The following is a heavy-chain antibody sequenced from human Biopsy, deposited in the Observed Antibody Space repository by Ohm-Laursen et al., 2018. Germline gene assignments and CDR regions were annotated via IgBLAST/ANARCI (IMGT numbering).Heavy chain of an antibody. CDR3: AKEFTPYTSDWFFEN. J-gene: IGHJ4*02. D-gene: IGHD2-21*01. CDR1: GFAFSTFG. CDR2: VSYGGRTQ. V-gene: IGHV3-30*18. Sequence: SLRLSCAASGFAFSTFGMQWVRQTPDKGLEWVAVVSYGGRTQFYADSVKGRFTVSRENSKNTLFLELNSLKDDDTAIYYCAKEFTPYTSDWFFENWGQGTLVTVSS.